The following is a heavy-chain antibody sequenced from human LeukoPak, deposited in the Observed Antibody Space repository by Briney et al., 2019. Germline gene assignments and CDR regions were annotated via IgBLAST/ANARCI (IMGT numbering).Heavy chain of an antibody. V-gene: IGHV3-9*01. CDR2: ISWNSGSI. CDR1: GFTFDDYA. D-gene: IGHD1-26*01. Sequence: PGRSLRLSCAASGFTFDDYAMHWVRQAPGKGLEWVSGISWNSGSIGYADFVKGRFTISRDNAKNSLYLQMNSLRAEDTALYYCAKSLSRELLYAFDIWGQGTMVTVSS. J-gene: IGHJ3*02. CDR3: AKSLSRELLYAFDI.